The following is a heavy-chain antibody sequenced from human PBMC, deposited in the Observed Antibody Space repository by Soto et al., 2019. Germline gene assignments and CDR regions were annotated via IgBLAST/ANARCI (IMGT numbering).Heavy chain of an antibody. CDR2: VNPNSGGP. J-gene: IGHJ6*02. CDR1: RVSFECCY. V-gene: IGHV1-2*04. Sequence: CCEGCRVSFECCYMYSPQQAPRKRLEWEGWVNPNSGGPNYAQKFQGWVTMTRDTSISTAYMELSRLRSDDTAVYYCARGSFTTIFGVVIVYYYGMDVWGQGTTVTVSS. CDR3: ARGSFTTIFGVVIVYYYGMDV. D-gene: IGHD3-3*01.